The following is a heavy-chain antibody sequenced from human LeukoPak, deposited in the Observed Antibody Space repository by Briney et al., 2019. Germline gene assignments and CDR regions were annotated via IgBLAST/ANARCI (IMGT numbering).Heavy chain of an antibody. CDR1: GYSFTIYW. J-gene: IGHJ4*02. Sequence: GESLKISCKGSGYSFTIYWIAWVRHMPGKGLEWMGIIYPGDSNPRYSPSFQGQVTISADKSVSTAYLQWSSLKASDTAMYYCARRRHCTSGSCEDFDYWGQGTLVTVSS. CDR3: ARRRHCTSGSCEDFDY. V-gene: IGHV5-51*01. CDR2: IYPGDSNP. D-gene: IGHD2-15*01.